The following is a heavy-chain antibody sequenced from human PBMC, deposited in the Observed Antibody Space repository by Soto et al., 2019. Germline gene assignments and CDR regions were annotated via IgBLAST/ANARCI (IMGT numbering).Heavy chain of an antibody. CDR3: ATEYYYTMDD. V-gene: IGHV3-11*05. CDR2: IDSSTKYT. Sequence: QVQLVESGGGLVRPGGSLRLSCEASGFTFRDYYMTWFRQAPGKGLEWLSYIDSSTKYTNYADSVKGRFTISRENAKNSLSLQMNSLRADDTAVDYCATEYYYTMDDWGQGTMVTVSS. CDR1: GFTFRDYY. J-gene: IGHJ6*02.